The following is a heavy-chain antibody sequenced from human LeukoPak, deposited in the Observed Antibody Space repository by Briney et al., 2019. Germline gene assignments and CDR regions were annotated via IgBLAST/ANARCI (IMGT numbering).Heavy chain of an antibody. CDR3: ARAGGYCSSTSCYTGDFDY. Sequence: ASVKVSCKASGYTFTSYAMHWVRQAPGQRLEWMGWISAYNGNTNYAQKLQGRVTMTTDTSTSTAYMELRSLRSDDTAVYYCARAGGYCSSTSCYTGDFDYWGQGTLVTVSS. CDR2: ISAYNGNT. D-gene: IGHD2-2*01. CDR1: GYTFTSYA. V-gene: IGHV1-18*01. J-gene: IGHJ4*02.